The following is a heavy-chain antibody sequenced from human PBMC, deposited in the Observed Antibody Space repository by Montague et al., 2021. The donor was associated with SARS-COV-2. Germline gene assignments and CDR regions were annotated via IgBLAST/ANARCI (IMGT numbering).Heavy chain of an antibody. D-gene: IGHD6-19*01. V-gene: IGHV3-33*01. J-gene: IGHJ4*02. CDR1: GFTFSSYG. CDR2: IGYDGSNK. CDR3: ATDRGIAVTGTPYSFDY. Sequence: SLRLSCAASGFTFSSYGMHWVRQAPGKGLEWVAVIGYDGSNKYYAGSVKGRFTISRDNSKNTLYLQMNNLRAEDTAVYYCATDRGIAVTGTPYSFDYWGQGTLVTVSS.